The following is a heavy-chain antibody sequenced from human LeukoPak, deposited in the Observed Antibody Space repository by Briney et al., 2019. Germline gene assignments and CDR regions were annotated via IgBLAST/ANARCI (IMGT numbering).Heavy chain of an antibody. Sequence: GGSLRLSCAASGFTFSDYYMSWIRQAPGKGLEWASSISSSGSTIYYADSVKGRFTISRDNAKNSLYLQMNSLRAEDTAIYYCARAGFLITFGGVISWGQGTQVTVSS. CDR2: ISSSGSTI. CDR1: GFTFSDYY. V-gene: IGHV3-11*04. D-gene: IGHD3-16*02. CDR3: ARAGFLITFGGVIS. J-gene: IGHJ5*02.